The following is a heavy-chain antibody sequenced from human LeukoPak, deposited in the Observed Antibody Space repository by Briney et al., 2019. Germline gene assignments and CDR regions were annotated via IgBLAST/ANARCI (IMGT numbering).Heavy chain of an antibody. J-gene: IGHJ3*02. CDR3: ARDRWYSRNWNDAVDI. Sequence: ASVKVSCKASGYTFNSYGISWVRQAPGQGLEWMGWISAYNGNTNYAQKVQGRVTMTTDTSTSTAYMELRSLRSDDTAVYYCARDRWYSRNWNDAVDIWGQGTMVTVSS. CDR1: GYTFNSYG. D-gene: IGHD6-13*01. CDR2: ISAYNGNT. V-gene: IGHV1-18*01.